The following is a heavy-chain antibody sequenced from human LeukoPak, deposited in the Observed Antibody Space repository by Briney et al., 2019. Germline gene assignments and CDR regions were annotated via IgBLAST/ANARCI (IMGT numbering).Heavy chain of an antibody. Sequence: SKTLSLTCTVSGYSISSGYYWGWIRQPPGKGLEWIGSIYHSGSTYYNPSLKSRVTISVDTSKNQFSLKLSSVTAADTAVYYCARAAGYSSSWNYYYYYYMDVWGKGTTVTVSS. D-gene: IGHD6-13*01. J-gene: IGHJ6*03. CDR2: IYHSGST. CDR1: GYSISSGYY. CDR3: ARAAGYSSSWNYYYYYYMDV. V-gene: IGHV4-38-2*02.